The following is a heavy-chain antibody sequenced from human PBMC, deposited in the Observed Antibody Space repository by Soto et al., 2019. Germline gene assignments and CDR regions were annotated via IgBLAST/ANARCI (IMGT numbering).Heavy chain of an antibody. V-gene: IGHV3-30-3*01. CDR3: ARDPLWGTAMVLWYFDL. J-gene: IGHJ2*01. D-gene: IGHD5-18*01. CDR2: ISYDGSNK. CDR1: GFTYSSYA. Sequence: GGSLRLSCAASGFTYSSYAMHWVRQAPGKGLEWVAVISYDGSNKYYADSVKGRFTISRDNSKNTLYLQMNSLRAEDTAVYYCARDPLWGTAMVLWYFDLWGRGTLVTVSS.